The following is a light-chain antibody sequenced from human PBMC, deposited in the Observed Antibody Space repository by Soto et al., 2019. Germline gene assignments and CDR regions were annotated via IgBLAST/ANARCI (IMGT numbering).Light chain of an antibody. Sequence: QSALTQPASVSGSPGQSITISCTGTSSDVGGYNYVSWYQHHPGKAPKLLIYEVSSRPSGVSNRFSGSKSGNTASLTISGLQAEDEADYYCTSCTSSNTLVFGGGTKLTVL. CDR3: TSCTSSNTLV. CDR1: SSDVGGYNY. J-gene: IGLJ1*01. CDR2: EVS. V-gene: IGLV2-14*01.